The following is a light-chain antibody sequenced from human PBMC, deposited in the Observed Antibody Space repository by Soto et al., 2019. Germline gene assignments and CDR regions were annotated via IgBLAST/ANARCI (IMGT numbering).Light chain of an antibody. CDR2: LTS. Sequence: DIQMTQSPSSLSASVGDRVTIACRASQSVSNSVNWYQQKAGRAPRLLIFLTSRLQSGVPSRFSGGGSRTDFTLTISSLQPEDSATYCCQQSFNTPPTFGQGTKLEIK. V-gene: IGKV1-39*01. J-gene: IGKJ2*01. CDR3: QQSFNTPPT. CDR1: QSVSNS.